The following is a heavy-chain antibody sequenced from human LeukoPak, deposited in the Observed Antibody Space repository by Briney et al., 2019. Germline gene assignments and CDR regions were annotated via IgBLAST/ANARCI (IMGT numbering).Heavy chain of an antibody. J-gene: IGHJ4*02. CDR1: GFTFSSYS. Sequence: GGSLRLSCAASGFTFSSYSMTWVRQAPGKGLEWVALITSGSVNKYYADSVKGRFTISRDNAKNSLYLQMNSLRAEDTAVYYCARDGGLLWFGGYGIVDYWGQGTLVTVSS. D-gene: IGHD3-10*01. CDR3: ARDGGLLWFGGYGIVDY. V-gene: IGHV3-21*01. CDR2: ITSGSVNK.